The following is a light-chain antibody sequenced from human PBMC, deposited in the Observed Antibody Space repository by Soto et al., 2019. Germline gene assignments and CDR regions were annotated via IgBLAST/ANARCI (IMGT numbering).Light chain of an antibody. CDR3: AAWDDSLNGPM. Sequence: QSVLTQPPSASGAPGQRVSIDCSGGSSNIGTNTVNWYQQLPGTAPKLLIYTNNQRPSGVPDRFAGSKSGTSASLAISGLQSEDEADYYCAAWDDSLNGPMFGGGTKLTVL. CDR1: SSNIGTNT. V-gene: IGLV1-44*01. CDR2: TNN. J-gene: IGLJ3*02.